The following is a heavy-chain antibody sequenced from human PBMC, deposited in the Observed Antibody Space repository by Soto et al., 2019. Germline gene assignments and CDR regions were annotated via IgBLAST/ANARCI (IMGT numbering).Heavy chain of an antibody. D-gene: IGHD4-17*01. CDR2: ISGYNGNA. CDR1: GYTFSSHG. J-gene: IGHJ5*01. V-gene: IGHV1-18*01. CDR3: AREGIYGWYAC. Sequence: QVQLVQSGAEVRKPGASVKVSCKASGYTFSSHGIIWVRQAPGQGLEWMGWISGYNGNAKYAQRFQGRVTMTTDTSTSTVYMDLRSLGSDDSAVYYCAREGIYGWYACWGQGTLGTVSA.